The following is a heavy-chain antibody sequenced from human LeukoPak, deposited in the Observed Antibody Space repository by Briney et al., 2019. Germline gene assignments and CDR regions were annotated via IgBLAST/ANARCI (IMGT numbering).Heavy chain of an antibody. CDR1: GFTFSSYE. J-gene: IGHJ3*02. V-gene: IGHV3-48*03. Sequence: GGSLRFSCAASGFTFSSYEMNWVRQAPGKGLEWVSYISSSGSTIYYADSVKGRFTISRDNAKNSLYLQMNSLRAEDTAVYYCARVLCGGDCWGGRGAFDIWGQGTMVTVSS. CDR2: ISSSGSTI. CDR3: ARVLCGGDCWGGRGAFDI. D-gene: IGHD2-21*02.